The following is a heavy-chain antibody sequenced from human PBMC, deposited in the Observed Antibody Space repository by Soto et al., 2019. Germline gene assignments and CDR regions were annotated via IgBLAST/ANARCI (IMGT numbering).Heavy chain of an antibody. J-gene: IGHJ3*02. Sequence: GGSLRLSCAASGFTVSSNYMSWVRQAPGKGLEWVSVIYSGGSTYYADSVKGRFTISRHNSKNTLYLQMNSLRAEDTAVYYCARGTMVRGVRDDAFDIWGQGTMVTVSS. CDR3: ARGTMVRGVRDDAFDI. D-gene: IGHD3-10*01. CDR1: GFTVSSNY. CDR2: IYSGGST. V-gene: IGHV3-53*04.